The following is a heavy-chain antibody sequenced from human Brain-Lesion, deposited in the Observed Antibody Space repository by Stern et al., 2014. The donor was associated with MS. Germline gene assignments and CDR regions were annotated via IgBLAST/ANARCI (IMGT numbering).Heavy chain of an antibody. CDR1: GGSISSSSYY. CDR2: IYYRGST. V-gene: IGHV4-39*01. Sequence: QLVESGPGLVKPSETLSLTCTVSGGSISSSSYYWGWIRQPPGKGLEWIGSIYYRGSTYYNPSLKSRVTISMAQSKNQFSLRLSSVTAADTAVYFCAKLWLGELPESPFDYWGQGTLVTVSS. D-gene: IGHD3-10*01. CDR3: AKLWLGELPESPFDY. J-gene: IGHJ4*02.